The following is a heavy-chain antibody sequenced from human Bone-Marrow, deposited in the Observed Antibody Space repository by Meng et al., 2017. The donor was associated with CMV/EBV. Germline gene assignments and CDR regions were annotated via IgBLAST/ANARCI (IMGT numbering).Heavy chain of an antibody. Sequence: GESLKISCAASGFTFSRYDFHSVRQAPGKGLEWVAFLQYDGSNKYYADSVKGRFTISRDNSKNTLYLQMVSQRAEDTGVYYGAKLLTPYTSDAFDIWGQGTMVTVSS. CDR3: AKLLTPYTSDAFDI. CDR2: LQYDGSNK. D-gene: IGHD3-16*01. J-gene: IGHJ3*02. CDR1: GFTFSRYD. V-gene: IGHV3-30*02.